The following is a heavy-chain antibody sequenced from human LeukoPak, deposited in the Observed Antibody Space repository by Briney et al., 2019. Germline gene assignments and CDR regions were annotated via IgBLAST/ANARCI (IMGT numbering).Heavy chain of an antibody. CDR3: AKVPDSDAN. V-gene: IGHV3-20*04. CDR2: INWNGGST. Sequence: PGGTLRLSCAASGFTFSSYSMNWVRQAPGKGLEWVSGINWNGGSTGYADSVKGRFTISRDNAKNSLYLQMNSLRAEDTAVYYCAKVPDSDANWGQGTLVTVSS. CDR1: GFTFSSYS. J-gene: IGHJ4*02.